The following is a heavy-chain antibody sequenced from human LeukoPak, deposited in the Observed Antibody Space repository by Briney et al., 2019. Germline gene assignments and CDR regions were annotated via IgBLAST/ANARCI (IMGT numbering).Heavy chain of an antibody. D-gene: IGHD2-2*02. V-gene: IGHV3-64*01. CDR2: IASNGGTK. CDR1: GFSFSTYT. CDR3: AREYCTTLSCYNWGLGY. J-gene: IGHJ4*02. Sequence: GGSLRLSCAASGFSFSTYTMRWVRQAPGKGLEYVSIIASNGGTKYYANSVKGRFTISRDNFKNTVYLQMDSLRAEDMAVYYCAREYCTTLSCYNWGLGYWGQGTLVTVSS.